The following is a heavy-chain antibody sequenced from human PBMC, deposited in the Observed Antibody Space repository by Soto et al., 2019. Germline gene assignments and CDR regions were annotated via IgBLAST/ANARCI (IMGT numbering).Heavy chain of an antibody. J-gene: IGHJ6*02. Sequence: GGSLRLSCAASGFTFSSYGMHWVRQAPGKGLEWVAVIWYDGSNKYYADSVKGRFTISRDNSKNTLYLQMNSLRAEDTAVYYCARSLMVRGAIYYGMDVWGQGTTVTGSS. CDR3: ARSLMVRGAIYYGMDV. CDR1: GFTFSSYG. D-gene: IGHD3-10*01. V-gene: IGHV3-33*01. CDR2: IWYDGSNK.